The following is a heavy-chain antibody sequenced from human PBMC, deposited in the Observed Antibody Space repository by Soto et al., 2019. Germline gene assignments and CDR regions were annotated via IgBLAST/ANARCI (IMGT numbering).Heavy chain of an antibody. CDR3: ATHGQLLWMWLDD. Sequence: SETLSLTFTVSGGSITSSRYYGGWIRQPPGKGLEWIGSIYYSGSTYYNPTLKSRSTMSVDTSKNQFSLKLSSATAADTAVYYCATHGQLLWMWLDDWGQGALVTVS. V-gene: IGHV4-39*01. CDR2: IYYSGST. D-gene: IGHD2-2*01. CDR1: GGSITSSRYY. J-gene: IGHJ4*02.